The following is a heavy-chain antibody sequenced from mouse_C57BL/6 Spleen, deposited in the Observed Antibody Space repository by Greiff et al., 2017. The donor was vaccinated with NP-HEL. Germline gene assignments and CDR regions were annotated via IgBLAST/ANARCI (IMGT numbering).Heavy chain of an antibody. V-gene: IGHV1-76*01. Sequence: QVQLKESGAELVRPGASVKLSCKASGYTFTDYYINWVKQRPGQGLEWIARIYPGSGNTYYNEKFKGKATLTAEKSSSTAYMQLSSLTSEDSAVYFCARSGWDYFDYWGQGTTLTVSS. J-gene: IGHJ2*01. D-gene: IGHD3-2*02. CDR3: ARSGWDYFDY. CDR1: GYTFTDYY. CDR2: IYPGSGNT.